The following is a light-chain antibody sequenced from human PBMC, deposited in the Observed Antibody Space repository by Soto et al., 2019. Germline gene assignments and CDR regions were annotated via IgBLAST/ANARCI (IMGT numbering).Light chain of an antibody. CDR2: AAS. V-gene: IGKV1-39*01. J-gene: IGKJ2*01. Sequence: DIQMTQSPSSLSASVGDRVTITCRASQSISSYVNWYQQKPGKAPKLLIYAASSLQSGVPSRFSGRGSGTDFTLTISSLQPEDFATYYCQQSYSTLLYTFGQGTKLEIK. CDR3: QQSYSTLLYT. CDR1: QSISSY.